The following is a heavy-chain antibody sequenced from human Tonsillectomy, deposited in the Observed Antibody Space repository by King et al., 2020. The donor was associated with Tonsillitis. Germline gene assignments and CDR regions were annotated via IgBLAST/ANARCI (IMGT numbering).Heavy chain of an antibody. CDR1: GFTFSSYA. CDR2: ISRSGGAR. V-gene: IGHV3-23*04. Sequence: VQLVESGGRLVQPGGSLRLSCTGSGFTFSSYAMSWVRQAPGKGLEWVSGISRSGGARFYAPSVKGRFTISRDNSENTLFLQMSSLRVEDTSLYYCARYREYDTSGPALWSRGTLVTVSS. D-gene: IGHD2/OR15-2a*01. CDR3: ARYREYDTSGPAL. J-gene: IGHJ2*01.